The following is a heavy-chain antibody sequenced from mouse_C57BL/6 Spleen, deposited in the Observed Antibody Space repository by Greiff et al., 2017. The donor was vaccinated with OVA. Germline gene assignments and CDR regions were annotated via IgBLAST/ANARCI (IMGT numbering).Heavy chain of an antibody. J-gene: IGHJ4*01. Sequence: QVQLQQPGAELVKPGASVKLSCKASGYTFTSYWMQWVKQRPGQGLEWIGEIDPSDSYTNYNQKFKGKATLTVDTSSSTAYMQLSSLTSEDSAVYYCARRLTTGVARAMDYWGQGTTVTVSS. D-gene: IGHD1-1*01. CDR1: GYTFTSYW. CDR3: ARRLTTGVARAMDY. V-gene: IGHV1-50*01. CDR2: IDPSDSYT.